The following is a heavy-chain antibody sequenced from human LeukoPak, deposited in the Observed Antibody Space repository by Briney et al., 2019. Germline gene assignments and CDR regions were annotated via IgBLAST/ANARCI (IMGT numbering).Heavy chain of an antibody. CDR3: ARQVSTWFDP. Sequence: PSETLSLTCTVSGGSISSSSYYWGWIRQPPGKGLEWIGSIYYSGSTYSNPSLKSRVTISVDTSKNQFSLKLSSVTAADTAVYYCARQVSTWFDPWGQGTLVTVSS. CDR1: GGSISSSSYY. CDR2: IYYSGST. J-gene: IGHJ5*02. V-gene: IGHV4-39*01. D-gene: IGHD5/OR15-5a*01.